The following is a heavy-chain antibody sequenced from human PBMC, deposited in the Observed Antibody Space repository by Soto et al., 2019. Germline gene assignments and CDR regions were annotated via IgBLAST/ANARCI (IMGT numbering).Heavy chain of an antibody. CDR2: MYYSGST. J-gene: IGHJ6*02. CDR3: AADTVTLYYYYYGMDV. D-gene: IGHD4-17*01. Sequence: SETLSLTCTVSGGSISSRSYYWGWIRQPPGKGLGWIGSMYYSGSTYYNPSLKSRVTISVDTSKNQFSLKLSSVTAADTAVYYCAADTVTLYYYYYGMDVWGQGTTVTVSS. CDR1: GGSISSRSYY. V-gene: IGHV4-39*01.